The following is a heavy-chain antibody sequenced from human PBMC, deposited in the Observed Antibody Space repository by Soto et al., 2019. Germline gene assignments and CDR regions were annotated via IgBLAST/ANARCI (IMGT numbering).Heavy chain of an antibody. CDR3: ARDPQAWFGKFYNYYYYYGMDV. J-gene: IGHJ6*02. V-gene: IGHV1-18*01. CDR1: GYTFTSYG. CDR2: ISAYNGNT. Sequence: ASVKVSCKASGYTFTSYGISWVRQAPGQGLEWMGWISAYNGNTNYAQKLQGRVTMTTDTSTSTAYMELRSLRSDDTAVYYCARDPQAWFGKFYNYYYYYGMDVWGQATTVTVSS. D-gene: IGHD3-10*01.